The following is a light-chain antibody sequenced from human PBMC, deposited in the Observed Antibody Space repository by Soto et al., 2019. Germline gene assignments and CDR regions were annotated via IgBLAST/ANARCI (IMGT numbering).Light chain of an antibody. Sequence: EIVMTQSPATLYVSTGERATLSCRASQSVSSNLAWYQQKPGQAPRLLIYGASTRATGIPARFSGSGSGTEFTLTISSLQSEDFAVYYCQQYNNWPQTFGQGTKVEIK. CDR2: GAS. CDR3: QQYNNWPQT. CDR1: QSVSSN. V-gene: IGKV3-15*01. J-gene: IGKJ1*01.